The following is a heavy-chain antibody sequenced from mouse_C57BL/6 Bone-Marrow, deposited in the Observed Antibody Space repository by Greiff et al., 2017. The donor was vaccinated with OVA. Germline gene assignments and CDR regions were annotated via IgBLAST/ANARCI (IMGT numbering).Heavy chain of an antibody. CDR2: ISSGSSTI. J-gene: IGHJ2*01. CDR1: GFTFSDYG. CDR3: ARKRGLGRDYFDY. V-gene: IGHV5-17*01. D-gene: IGHD4-1*01. Sequence: EVHLVESGGGLVKPGGSLKLSCAASGFTFSDYGMHWVRQAPEKGLELVAYISSGSSTISYADTVKGRFTISRDNAKNTLFLQMTSLRSEDTAMYYGARKRGLGRDYFDYWGQGTTLTVSS.